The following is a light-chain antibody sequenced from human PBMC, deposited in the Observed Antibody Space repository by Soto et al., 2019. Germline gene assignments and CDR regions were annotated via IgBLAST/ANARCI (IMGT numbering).Light chain of an antibody. CDR2: GAS. CDR1: QSVSSSY. V-gene: IGKV3-20*01. J-gene: IGKJ1*01. Sequence: EVVMTQPPGTLSLSPGERVTLSCRASQSVSSSYLAWYQLKPGQAPRLLIYGASTRATGIPARFSGSGSGTDFTLTISRLEPEDFAVYYCQQYGSSPWTFGQGTKVDIK. CDR3: QQYGSSPWT.